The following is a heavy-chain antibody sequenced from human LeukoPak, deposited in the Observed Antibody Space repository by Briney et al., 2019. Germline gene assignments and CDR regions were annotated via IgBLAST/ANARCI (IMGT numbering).Heavy chain of an antibody. CDR2: ISGSGGST. CDR3: AKDDGDIVVVPAAIDY. Sequence: GGSLRLSCTASRFTFGDYAMSWFRQAPGKGLEWVSAISGSGGSTYYADSVKGRFTISRDNSKNTLYLQMNSLRAEDTAVYYCAKDDGDIVVVPAAIDYWGQGTLVTVSS. CDR1: RFTFGDYA. V-gene: IGHV3-23*01. D-gene: IGHD2-2*01. J-gene: IGHJ4*02.